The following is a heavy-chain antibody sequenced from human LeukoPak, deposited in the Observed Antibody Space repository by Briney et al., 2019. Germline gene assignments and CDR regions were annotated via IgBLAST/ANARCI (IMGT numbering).Heavy chain of an antibody. CDR3: ARDAYFDPPYYYYYGMDV. Sequence: SVKVSCKASGGTFSSYAISWVRQAPGQGLEWMGGIIPIFGTANYAQKFQGRVTITADESTSTAYMELSSLRSEDTAVYYCARDAYFDPPYYYYYGMDVWAKGPRSPSP. V-gene: IGHV1-69*13. CDR2: IIPIFGTA. D-gene: IGHD3-9*01. CDR1: GGTFSSYA. J-gene: IGHJ6*02.